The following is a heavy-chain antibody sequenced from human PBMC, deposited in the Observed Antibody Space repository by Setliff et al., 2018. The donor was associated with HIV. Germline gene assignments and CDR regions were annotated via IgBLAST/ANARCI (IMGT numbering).Heavy chain of an antibody. D-gene: IGHD2-21*02. CDR2: MNPHSGNT. Sequence: ASVKVSCKASGYTFTNHDINWVRQATGQGLEWMGWMNPHSGNTGYAQKFQGRVTMTRDTSISTAYMELASLRSEDTAVYYCARVTPYCGGDCFDAFDIWGQGTMVTVSS. CDR3: ARVTPYCGGDCFDAFDI. V-gene: IGHV1-8*02. CDR1: GYTFTNHD. J-gene: IGHJ3*02.